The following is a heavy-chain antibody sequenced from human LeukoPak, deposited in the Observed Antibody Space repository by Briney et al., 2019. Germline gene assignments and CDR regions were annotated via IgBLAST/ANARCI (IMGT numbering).Heavy chain of an antibody. V-gene: IGHV3-53*01. Sequence: PGGSLRLSCAGSGFIVSSNYMNWVRQAPGKGLEWVSIIYSDGRTYYADSVKGRFTISRDNSKNTVYLQMNSLITEDTAVYYCARDCSSASCLDHWGQGTLVTVSS. CDR1: GFIVSSNY. CDR3: ARDCSSASCLDH. D-gene: IGHD2-2*01. CDR2: IYSDGRT. J-gene: IGHJ4*02.